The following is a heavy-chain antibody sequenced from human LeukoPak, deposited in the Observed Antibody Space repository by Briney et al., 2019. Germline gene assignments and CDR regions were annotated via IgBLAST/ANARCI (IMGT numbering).Heavy chain of an antibody. CDR3: ARDWVVVVPAAHYYYMDV. D-gene: IGHD2-2*01. CDR1: GYTFTSYD. CDR2: INPNSGGT. Sequence: GASVKVSCKASGYTFTSYDINWVRQAPGQGLEWMGWINPNSGGTNYAQKFQGRVTMTRDTSISTAYMELSRLRSDDTAVYYCARDWVVVVPAAHYYYMDVWGKGTTVTVSS. V-gene: IGHV1-2*02. J-gene: IGHJ6*03.